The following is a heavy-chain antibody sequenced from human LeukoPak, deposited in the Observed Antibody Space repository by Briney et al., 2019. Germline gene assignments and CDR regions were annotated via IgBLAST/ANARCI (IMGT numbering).Heavy chain of an antibody. V-gene: IGHV1-69*05. CDR1: GGTFSSYA. J-gene: IGHJ3*02. Sequence: GASVKVSCKASGGTFSSYAISWVRQAPGQGLEWMGRIIPIFGTANYAQKFKGRVTITTDESTSTAYMELSSLRSEDKAVYYCARALMVYASYLDAFDIWGQGTMVTVSS. CDR3: ARALMVYASYLDAFDI. CDR2: IIPIFGTA. D-gene: IGHD2-8*01.